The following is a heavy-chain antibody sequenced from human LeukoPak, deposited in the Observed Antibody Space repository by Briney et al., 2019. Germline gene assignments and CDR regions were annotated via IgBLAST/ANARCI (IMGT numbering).Heavy chain of an antibody. Sequence: PGGSLRLSCAASGFTFSSYSMNWVRQAPGKGLEWVSSISSSSYIYYADSVKGRFTISRDNAKNSLYLQMNSLRAEDTAVYYCASELAVYYYDSSGYYQGDYWGQGTLVTVSS. CDR2: ISSSSYI. V-gene: IGHV3-21*01. J-gene: IGHJ4*02. CDR1: GFTFSSYS. D-gene: IGHD3-22*01. CDR3: ASELAVYYYDSSGYYQGDY.